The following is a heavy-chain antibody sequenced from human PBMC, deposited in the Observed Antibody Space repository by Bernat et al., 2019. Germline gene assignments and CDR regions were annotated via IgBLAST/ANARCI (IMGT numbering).Heavy chain of an antibody. D-gene: IGHD2-21*02. Sequence: EVQLVESGGGLVKPGGSLRLSCAASGFTFSSYSMNWVRQAPGKGLEWVSSISSSSSYIYYADSVKGRFTISRDNAKNSLYLQMNSLRAEDTAVYYCAREFMTLYWYFDLWGRGTLVTVSS. CDR2: ISSSSSYI. J-gene: IGHJ2*01. CDR1: GFTFSSYS. CDR3: AREFMTLYWYFDL. V-gene: IGHV3-21*01.